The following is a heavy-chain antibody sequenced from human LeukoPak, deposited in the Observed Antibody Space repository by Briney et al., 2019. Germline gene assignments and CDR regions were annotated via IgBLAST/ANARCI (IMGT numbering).Heavy chain of an antibody. CDR1: GGSISNYY. CDR2: IYYSGST. Sequence: SETLSLTCTVSGGSISNYYWSWIRQPPGKGLEGIGYIYYSGSTNYNPSLKSRVTISVDTSKNQFSLKLSSVTAADTAVYYCARGSLDSSGYYYILGAFDIWGQGTMVTVSS. CDR3: ARGSLDSSGYYYILGAFDI. D-gene: IGHD3-22*01. J-gene: IGHJ3*02. V-gene: IGHV4-59*12.